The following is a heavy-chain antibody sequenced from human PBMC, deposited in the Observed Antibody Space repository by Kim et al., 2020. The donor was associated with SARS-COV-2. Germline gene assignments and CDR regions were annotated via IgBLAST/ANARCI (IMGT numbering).Heavy chain of an antibody. D-gene: IGHD3-3*01. V-gene: IGHV3-53*05. J-gene: IGHJ4*02. CDR3: AKDDVRGFWH. Sequence: YADFVKGRFTISRDYSKNTLYLQMNSLRPEDAAVYYCAKDDVRGFWHWDQGTLVTVSS.